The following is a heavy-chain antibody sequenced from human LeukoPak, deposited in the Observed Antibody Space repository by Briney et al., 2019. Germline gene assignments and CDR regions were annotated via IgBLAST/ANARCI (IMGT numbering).Heavy chain of an antibody. CDR2: INAGNGNT. J-gene: IGHJ4*02. CDR1: GYTFTSYA. CDR3: ARGGPNSGGWTLDH. D-gene: IGHD6-19*01. V-gene: IGHV1-3*03. Sequence: ASVNVSCKASGYTFTSYAMHWVRQAPGQRLEWMGWINAGNGNTKYSQKFQGRVTITRDTSASTAYMELSSLTSEDMAVFYCARGGPNSGGWTLDHWGQGTLVSVSS.